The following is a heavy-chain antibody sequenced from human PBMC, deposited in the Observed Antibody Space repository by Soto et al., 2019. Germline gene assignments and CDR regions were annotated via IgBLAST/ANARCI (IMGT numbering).Heavy chain of an antibody. Sequence: GGSLRLSCAASGFTVSSNYMSWVRQAPGKGLEWVSVIYSGGSTYYEDSVKGRFTISRDNSKNTLYLQMNSLRAEDTAVYYCARGTGHNLVAYYFDYWGQGTLVTVSS. CDR1: GFTVSSNY. J-gene: IGHJ4*02. D-gene: IGHD5-12*01. CDR2: IYSGGST. CDR3: ARGTGHNLVAYYFDY. V-gene: IGHV3-53*01.